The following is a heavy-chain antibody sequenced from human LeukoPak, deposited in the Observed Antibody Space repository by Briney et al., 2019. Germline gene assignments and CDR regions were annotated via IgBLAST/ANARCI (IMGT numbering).Heavy chain of an antibody. D-gene: IGHD2-15*01. CDR3: AIRVGDRRESDY. J-gene: IGHJ4*02. V-gene: IGHV1-18*01. Sequence: ASVKVSCKASGYTFTSYGISWVRQAPGQGLEWMGWISAYNGNTNYAQKLQGRVTMTTDTSTSTAYMELRSLRSDDTAVCYCAIRVGDRRESDYWGQGTLVTVSS. CDR1: GYTFTSYG. CDR2: ISAYNGNT.